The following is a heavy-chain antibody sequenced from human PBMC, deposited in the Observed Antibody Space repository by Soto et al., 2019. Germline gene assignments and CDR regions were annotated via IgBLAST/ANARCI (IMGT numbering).Heavy chain of an antibody. D-gene: IGHD3-16*01. CDR3: ARVGGRTGWFDL. CDR1: GFTFSSYA. J-gene: IGHJ5*02. V-gene: IGHV3-23*01. Sequence: GGSLRLSCAASGFTFSSYAMSWVRQAPGKGLEWVSAISGSGGSTYYADSVKGRFTISRDNEKNSLYLQMNSLRAEDRAVYYCARVGGRTGWFDLWGQGTLVTVSS. CDR2: ISGSGGST.